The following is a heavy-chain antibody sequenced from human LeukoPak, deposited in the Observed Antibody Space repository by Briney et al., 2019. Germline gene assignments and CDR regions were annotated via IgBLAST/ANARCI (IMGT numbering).Heavy chain of an antibody. CDR2: INPNSGGT. CDR3: ARDYAMVRGVPNYYYYYMDV. V-gene: IGHV1-2*02. J-gene: IGHJ6*03. Sequence: GASVKVSCKASGYTFTSYYMHWVRQAPGQGLEWMGWINPNSGGTNYAQKFQGRVTMTRDTSISTAYMELSRLRSDDTAVYYCARDYAMVRGVPNYYYYYMDVWGKGTTVTVSS. D-gene: IGHD3-10*01. CDR1: GYTFTSYY.